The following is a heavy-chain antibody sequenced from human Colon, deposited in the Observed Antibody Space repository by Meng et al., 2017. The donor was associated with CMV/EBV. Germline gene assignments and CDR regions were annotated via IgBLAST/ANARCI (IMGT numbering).Heavy chain of an antibody. V-gene: IGHV4-34*01. D-gene: IGHD2-2*01. J-gene: IGHJ4*02. CDR2: INHSGST. CDR3: ARAPDIVVVPAAGYSYGFDY. Sequence: SFSGYYWGWIRQAPGKGLEWIGEINHSGSTNYNPSLKSRVTISVDTSKNQFSLKLSSVTAADTAVYYCARAPDIVVVPAAGYSYGFDYWGQGTLVTVSS. CDR1: SFSGYY.